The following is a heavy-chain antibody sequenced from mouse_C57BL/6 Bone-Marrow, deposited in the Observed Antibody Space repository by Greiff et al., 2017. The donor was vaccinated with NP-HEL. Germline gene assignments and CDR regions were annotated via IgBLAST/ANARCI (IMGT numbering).Heavy chain of an antibody. J-gene: IGHJ3*01. CDR2: IYPGNSDT. D-gene: IGHD1-1*01. CDR1: GYTFTSYW. Sequence: VQLQQSGTVLARPGASVKMSCKTSGYTFTSYWMHWVKQRPGQGLEWIGAIYPGNSDTSYNQKFKGKAKLTAVTSASTAYMELSSLTNEDSAVYYCTGHYYGSRRTWFAYWGQGTLVTVSA. V-gene: IGHV1-5*01. CDR3: TGHYYGSRRTWFAY.